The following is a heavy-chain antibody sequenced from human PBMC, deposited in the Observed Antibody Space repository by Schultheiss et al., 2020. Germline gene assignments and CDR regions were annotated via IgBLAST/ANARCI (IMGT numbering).Heavy chain of an antibody. CDR2: INGDGAYT. Sequence: GGSLRLSCAASGFTFDNYAMHWVRQVPGKGLEWVSLINGDGAYTYYADSVKGRFTISRDNVKHSLYLQMNSLRAEDTALYYCAKDKGYNYALGGEYWGRGTLVTVSS. D-gene: IGHD5-18*01. CDR1: GFTFDNYA. J-gene: IGHJ4*01. CDR3: AKDKGYNYALGGEY. V-gene: IGHV3-43*02.